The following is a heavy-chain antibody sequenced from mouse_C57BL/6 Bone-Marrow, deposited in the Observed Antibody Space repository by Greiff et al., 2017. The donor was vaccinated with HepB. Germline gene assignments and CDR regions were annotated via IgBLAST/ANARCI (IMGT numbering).Heavy chain of an antibody. CDR3: AREATDYGNYVGAMDY. CDR1: GISITTGNYR. CDR2: IYYSGTI. J-gene: IGHJ4*01. D-gene: IGHD2-1*01. Sequence: VQLKESGPGLVKPSQTVFLTCTVTGISITTGNYRWSWIRQFPGNKLEWIGYIYYSGTITYNPSLTSRTTITRDTPKNQFFLEMNSLTAEDTATYYCAREATDYGNYVGAMDYWGQGTSVTVSS. V-gene: IGHV3-5*01.